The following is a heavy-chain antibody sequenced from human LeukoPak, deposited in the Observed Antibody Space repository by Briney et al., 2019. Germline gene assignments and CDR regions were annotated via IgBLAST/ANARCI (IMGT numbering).Heavy chain of an antibody. V-gene: IGHV3-7*01. CDR1: GFTISSYE. CDR3: ARDLSIAVAGADY. CDR2: INQDGSDR. D-gene: IGHD6-19*01. Sequence: GGSLRLSCAASGFTISSYEMDWVRQAPGKGLEWVANINQDGSDRYYVDSVKGRFTISRDNAKNSLYLQMNSLRADDTAVYYCARDLSIAVAGADYWGQGTLVTVSS. J-gene: IGHJ4*02.